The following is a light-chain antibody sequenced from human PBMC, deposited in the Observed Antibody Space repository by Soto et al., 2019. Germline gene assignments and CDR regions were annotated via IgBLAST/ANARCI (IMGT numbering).Light chain of an antibody. V-gene: IGKV1-5*01. Sequence: DIQMTQSPSTLSASVGDRVTITGRASQSIDSWLAWYQQKPGRAPKLLLYEVSSLQSGVPPRFSGSGSGTEFTLTITSLQPGDFANYYCQQYNGYPWTFGQGNKVEIK. CDR1: QSIDSW. CDR2: EVS. CDR3: QQYNGYPWT. J-gene: IGKJ1*01.